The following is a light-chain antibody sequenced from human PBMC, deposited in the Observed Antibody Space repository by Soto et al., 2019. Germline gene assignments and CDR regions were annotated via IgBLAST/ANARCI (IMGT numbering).Light chain of an antibody. CDR2: GDT. J-gene: IGLJ3*02. Sequence: QSVLTQPPSASGTPGQRVTISCSGSSSNIGSNTVNWYQQVPGAAPKLLIYGDTQRPSGVPDRFSGSRSGSSASLAISGLQSEDDADYYCAAWDDSLNAYWVFGGGPK. CDR1: SSNIGSNT. CDR3: AAWDDSLNAYWV. V-gene: IGLV1-44*01.